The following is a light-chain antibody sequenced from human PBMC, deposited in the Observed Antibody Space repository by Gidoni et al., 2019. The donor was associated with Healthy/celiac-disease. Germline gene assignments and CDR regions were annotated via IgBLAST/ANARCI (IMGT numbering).Light chain of an antibody. CDR3: QQSYSTPWT. J-gene: IGKJ1*01. CDR2: AAS. CDR1: QSISSY. Sequence: DIQMTQSPSSLSASVGDRVTITCRASQSISSYLNWYQQKPGKAPNLLIYAASSLQSGVPSRFSGSGSGTDFTLTISSLQPEDFASYYCQQSYSTPWTFGQXTKVEIK. V-gene: IGKV1-39*01.